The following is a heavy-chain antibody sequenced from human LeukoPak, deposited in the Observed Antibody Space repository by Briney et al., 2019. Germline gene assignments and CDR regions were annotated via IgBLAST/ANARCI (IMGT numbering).Heavy chain of an antibody. D-gene: IGHD3-22*01. CDR3: AHRRSCGSGYYYCYHY. CDR1: GFSLSTSGVG. V-gene: IGHV2-5*01. Sequence: SGPTLVKPTQTLTLTCTFSGFSLSTSGVGVGWIRQPPGKALEWLALIYWNDDKRYSPSLKSRLTITKDTSKNQVVLTMTNMDPVDTATYYCAHRRSCGSGYYYCYHYWGQGTLVTVSS. CDR2: IYWNDDK. J-gene: IGHJ4*02.